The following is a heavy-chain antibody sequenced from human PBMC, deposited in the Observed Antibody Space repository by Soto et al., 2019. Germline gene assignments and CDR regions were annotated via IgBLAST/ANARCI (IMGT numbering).Heavy chain of an antibody. J-gene: IGHJ1*01. V-gene: IGHV3-48*03. CDR3: TTGYSSRWRIAEYFQH. Sequence: LRLSCAASGFTFSSYEMNWVRQAPGKGLEWVSYISSNGRIIYDADSVKGRFTISRDNAKNSLYLQMNSLRAEDTAVYYCTTGYSSRWRIAEYFQHLGPGTLLTVSS. D-gene: IGHD6-19*01. CDR2: ISSNGRII. CDR1: GFTFSSYE.